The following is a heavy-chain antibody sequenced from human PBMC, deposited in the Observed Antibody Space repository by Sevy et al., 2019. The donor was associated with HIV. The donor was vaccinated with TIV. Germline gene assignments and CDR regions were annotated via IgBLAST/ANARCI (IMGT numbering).Heavy chain of an antibody. V-gene: IGHV3-30*04. Sequence: GGSLRLSCAASGFTFSTYAMSWVRQAPGKGLEWVAVISYDGSNKYYADSVKGRFTISRDNSKNTLYLQMNSLRAEDTAVYYCARDPSKLGYCSSTSCHGLVDYWGQGTLVTVSS. CDR2: ISYDGSNK. CDR3: ARDPSKLGYCSSTSCHGLVDY. J-gene: IGHJ4*02. CDR1: GFTFSTYA. D-gene: IGHD2-2*01.